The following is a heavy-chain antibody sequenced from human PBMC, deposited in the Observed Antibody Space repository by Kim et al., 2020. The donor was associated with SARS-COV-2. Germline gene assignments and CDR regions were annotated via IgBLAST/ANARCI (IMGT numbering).Heavy chain of an antibody. Sequence: SVKVSCKASGGTFSSYAISWVRQAPGQGLEWMGGIIPIFGTANYAQKFQGRVTITADESTSTAYMELSSLRSEDTAVYYCARDSDLGYCSSTSCWRFDPWGQGTLVTVSS. CDR3: ARDSDLGYCSSTSCWRFDP. D-gene: IGHD2-2*01. J-gene: IGHJ5*02. CDR2: IIPIFGTA. CDR1: GGTFSSYA. V-gene: IGHV1-69*13.